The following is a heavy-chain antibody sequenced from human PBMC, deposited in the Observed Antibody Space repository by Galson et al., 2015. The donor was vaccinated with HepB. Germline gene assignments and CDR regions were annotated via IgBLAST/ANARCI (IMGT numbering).Heavy chain of an antibody. J-gene: IGHJ4*02. CDR1: GGSFSGYY. CDR3: ARGLAARHFVD. Sequence: SETLSLTCAVYGGSFSGYYWSWIRQPPGKGLEWIGEINHSGSTNYNPSLKSRVTISVDTSKNQFSLKLSSVTAADTAVYYCARGLAARHFVDWGQGTLVTVSS. V-gene: IGHV4-34*01. D-gene: IGHD6-6*01. CDR2: INHSGST.